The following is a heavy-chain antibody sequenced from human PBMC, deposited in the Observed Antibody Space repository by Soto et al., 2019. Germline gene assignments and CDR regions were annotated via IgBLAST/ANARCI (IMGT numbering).Heavy chain of an antibody. D-gene: IGHD3-22*01. CDR3: ARSTAHYYDSSGYPADAFDI. V-gene: IGHV3-30-3*01. J-gene: IGHJ3*02. Sequence: GGSLRLSCAASGFSFSSYAMHWVRQAPGKGLEWVAVISYDGSNKYYADSVKGRFTISRDNSKNTLYLQMNSLRAEDTAVYYCARSTAHYYDSSGYPADAFDIWGQGTMVTVSS. CDR2: ISYDGSNK. CDR1: GFSFSSYA.